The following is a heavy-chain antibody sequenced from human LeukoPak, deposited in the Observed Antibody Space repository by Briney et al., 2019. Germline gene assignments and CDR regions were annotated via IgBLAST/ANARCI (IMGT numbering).Heavy chain of an antibody. D-gene: IGHD6-13*01. CDR2: IYYSGST. Sequence: NPSETLSLTCTMSGGSISSYYWSWIRQPPGKGLEWIGYIYYSGSTNYNPSLKSRVTISVDTSKNQFSLKLSSVTAADTAMYYCARYSSSSWYGGYFDYWGQGTLVTVSS. CDR1: GGSISSYY. CDR3: ARYSSSSWYGGYFDY. J-gene: IGHJ4*02. V-gene: IGHV4-59*08.